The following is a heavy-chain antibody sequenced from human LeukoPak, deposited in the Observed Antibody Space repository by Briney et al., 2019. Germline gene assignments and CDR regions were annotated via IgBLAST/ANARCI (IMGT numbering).Heavy chain of an antibody. CDR2: INHSGNT. J-gene: IGHJ4*02. Sequence: ETLSLTCAVYGGSFSGYYWSWIRPPPGKGLEWIGEINHSGNTNYNPSLKSRVTISVDPPKNQFTLKRSSVTAADPAVYYCARKSSIAARNYFYCWGQGTLVTVSS. V-gene: IGHV4-34*01. CDR1: GGSFSGYY. D-gene: IGHD6-6*01. CDR3: ARKSSIAARNYFYC.